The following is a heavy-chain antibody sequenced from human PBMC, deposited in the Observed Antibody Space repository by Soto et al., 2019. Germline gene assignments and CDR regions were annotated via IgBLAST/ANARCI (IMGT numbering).Heavy chain of an antibody. CDR2: IYWDDDK. V-gene: IGHV2-5*05. CDR1: GFSLTTTGMR. J-gene: IGHJ5*02. D-gene: IGHD3-10*01. CDR3: AHRRSGDVMT. Sequence: QITLQESGPTLVKPTQTHTLTCTFSGFSLTTTGMRVGWIRQPPGKAPELLALIYWDDDKRYAPSMKSRLTITKDTSRNQVVLTMINMDPVDTATYYCAHRRSGDVMTWGQGTLVTVSS.